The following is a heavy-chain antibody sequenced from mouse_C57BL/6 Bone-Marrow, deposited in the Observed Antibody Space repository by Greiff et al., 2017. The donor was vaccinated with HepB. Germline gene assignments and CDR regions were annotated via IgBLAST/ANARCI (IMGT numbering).Heavy chain of an antibody. CDR3: AREAFTTVVATDY. V-gene: IGHV5-4*01. Sequence: EVQVVESGGGLVKPGGSLKLSCAASGFTFSSYAMSWVRQTPEKRLEWVATISDGGSYTYYPDNVKGRFTISRDNAKNNLYLQMSHLKSEDTAMYYCAREAFTTVVATDYWGQGTTLTVSS. CDR1: GFTFSSYA. D-gene: IGHD1-1*01. J-gene: IGHJ2*01. CDR2: ISDGGSYT.